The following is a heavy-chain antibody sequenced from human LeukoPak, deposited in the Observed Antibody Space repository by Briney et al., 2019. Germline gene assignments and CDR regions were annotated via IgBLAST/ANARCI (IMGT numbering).Heavy chain of an antibody. J-gene: IGHJ5*02. D-gene: IGHD3-10*01. Sequence: SETLSLTCAVYGGSFSGYYWSWIRQPPGKGLEWMGEINHSGSTNYNPSLKSRVTISVDTSKNQFSLKLSSVTAADTAVYYCARVITTTYYYGSGSYKYNWFDPWGQGTLVTVSS. CDR2: INHSGST. V-gene: IGHV4-34*01. CDR3: ARVITTTYYYGSGSYKYNWFDP. CDR1: GGSFSGYY.